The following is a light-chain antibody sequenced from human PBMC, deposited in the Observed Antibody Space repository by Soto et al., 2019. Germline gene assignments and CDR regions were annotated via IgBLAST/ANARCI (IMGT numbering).Light chain of an antibody. CDR2: GAS. J-gene: IGKJ1*01. V-gene: IGKV3-20*01. CDR3: QHYHSSPWT. Sequence: EIVLTQSAGALSLSPGERATLSCRASQSLSSNYIAWYQQKPGQAPRLLIYGASSRATGIPDRFSGSGSGKDFTLTISRLEPEDFAVYYCQHYHSSPWTFGQGTKVDIK. CDR1: QSLSSNY.